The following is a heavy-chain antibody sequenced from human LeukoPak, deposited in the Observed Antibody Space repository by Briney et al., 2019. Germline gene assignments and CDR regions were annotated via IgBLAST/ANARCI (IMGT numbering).Heavy chain of an antibody. CDR2: ISSSSSYI. J-gene: IGHJ4*02. V-gene: IGHV3-21*01. D-gene: IGHD5-24*01. Sequence: GGSLRLSCVASGFTFSSYSMNWVRQAPGKGLEWVSSISSSSSYIYYADSVKGRFTISRDNAKNSLYLQMNSLRAEDTAVYYCARSRDGYNPKYFGYWGQGTLVTVSS. CDR3: ARSRDGYNPKYFGY. CDR1: GFTFSSYS.